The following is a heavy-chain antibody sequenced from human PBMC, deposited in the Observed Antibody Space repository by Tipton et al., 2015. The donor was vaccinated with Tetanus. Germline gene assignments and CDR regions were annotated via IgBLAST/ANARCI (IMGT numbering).Heavy chain of an antibody. V-gene: IGHV1-69*06. D-gene: IGHD3-16*02. J-gene: IGHJ2*01. CDR1: GGTFTNYA. CDR2: ITPIFGTT. Sequence: QSGAEVKKPGSSVKVSCKASGGTFTNYALSWVRQAPGQGLEWVGGITPIFGTTNSAPKFQGRVTITADKSTNTAYMELSSLRSEDTAVYYCAKEGGAIRSNPYWFFDLWGRGALVTVSS. CDR3: AKEGGAIRSNPYWFFDL.